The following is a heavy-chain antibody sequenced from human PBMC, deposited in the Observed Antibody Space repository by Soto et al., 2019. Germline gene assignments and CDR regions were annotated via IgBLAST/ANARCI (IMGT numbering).Heavy chain of an antibody. V-gene: IGHV4-34*01. CDR2: INHSGST. J-gene: IGHJ4*02. CDR3: ARAPNDCSGGSCYPYYFDY. D-gene: IGHD2-15*01. Sequence: QVQLQQWGAGLLKPSETLSLTCAVYGGSFSGYYWSWIRQPPGKGLEWIGEINHSGSTNYNPSLKCRVTISVDTSKNQFSLKLSSVTAADTAVYYCARAPNDCSGGSCYPYYFDYWGQGTLVTVSS. CDR1: GGSFSGYY.